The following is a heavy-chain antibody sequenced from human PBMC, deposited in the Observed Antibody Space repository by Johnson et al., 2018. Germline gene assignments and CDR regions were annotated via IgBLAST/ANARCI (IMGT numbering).Heavy chain of an antibody. V-gene: IGHV1-8*01. CDR3: ARRCGRGWLRQKAFEI. Sequence: QVQLVESGAEVTKPGASVKVSCKASGYTFTSYDINWVRQATGQGLEWMGWMNPNSGNTGYAQKFQGRVTMTRNTSISTAYMELSSLRSGDTAVYYCARRCGRGWLRQKAFEIWGQGTRVTVSS. CDR1: GYTFTSYD. CDR2: MNPNSGNT. D-gene: IGHD5-12*01. J-gene: IGHJ3*02.